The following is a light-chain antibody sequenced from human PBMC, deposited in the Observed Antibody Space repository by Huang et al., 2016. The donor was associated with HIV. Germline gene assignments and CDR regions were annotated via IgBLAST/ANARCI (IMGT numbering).Light chain of an antibody. Sequence: EIKMTQSPATLSVSPGGRVTLSCRASQNVRNNLAWYQQKTGQAPRLLIYDHSTRASGIPVRFSGSGSGTKFTRTIIGLQSEDFAMYYCQQDDKWDPGLTFGGGTKVEI. V-gene: IGKV3D-15*01. J-gene: IGKJ4*01. CDR2: DHS. CDR1: QNVRNN. CDR3: QQDDKWDPGLT.